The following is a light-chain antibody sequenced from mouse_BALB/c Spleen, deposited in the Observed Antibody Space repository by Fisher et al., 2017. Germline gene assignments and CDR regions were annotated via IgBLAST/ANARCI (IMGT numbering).Light chain of an antibody. CDR1: SSVSY. CDR3: HQWSSYPWT. CDR2: DTS. J-gene: IGKJ1*01. Sequence: IVLTQSPAIMSASPGEKVTMTCSASSSVSYMYWYQQKPGSSPRLLIYDTSNLASGVPVRFSGSGSGTSYSLTISSVEAEDAADYYCHQWSSYPWTFGGGTKLEIK. V-gene: IGKV4-55*01.